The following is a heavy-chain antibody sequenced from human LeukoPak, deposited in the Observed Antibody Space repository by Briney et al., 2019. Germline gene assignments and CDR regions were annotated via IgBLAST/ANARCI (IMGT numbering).Heavy chain of an antibody. CDR3: ARPAVAGLRAGGYDY. Sequence: GGSLRLSCAASGFSFSSYWMHWVRQAPGKGLVWVSRISSDGSIINYADSVKGRFTISRGNAKNTLYLQMNSPRVEDTAVYYCARPAVAGLRAGGYDYWGQGTLVTVSS. D-gene: IGHD6-19*01. J-gene: IGHJ4*02. V-gene: IGHV3-74*01. CDR2: ISSDGSII. CDR1: GFSFSSYW.